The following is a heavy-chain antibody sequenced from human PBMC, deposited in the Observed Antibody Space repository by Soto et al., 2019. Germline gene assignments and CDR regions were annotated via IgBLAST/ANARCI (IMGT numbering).Heavy chain of an antibody. CDR1: GGSISSGGYY. V-gene: IGHV4-31*03. Sequence: SETLSLTCTVSGGSISSGGYYWSWIRQHPGKGLEWIGYIYYSGSTYYNPSLKSRVTISVDTSKNQFSLKLSSVTAADTAVHYCARWPQLEPRFDYWGQGTLVTVSS. CDR2: IYYSGST. D-gene: IGHD1-1*01. J-gene: IGHJ4*02. CDR3: ARWPQLEPRFDY.